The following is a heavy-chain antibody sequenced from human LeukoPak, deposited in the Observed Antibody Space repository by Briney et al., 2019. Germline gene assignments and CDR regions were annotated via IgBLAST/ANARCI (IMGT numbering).Heavy chain of an antibody. D-gene: IGHD2-15*01. Sequence: GGSLRLSCAASGFTFSSYEMNWVRQAPGKGLEWVSYISSSGSTIYYADSVKGRFTISRDNTKNTLYLQMNSLRAEDTAVYYCAKDGGSDPDAFDIWGQGTMVTVSS. CDR3: AKDGGSDPDAFDI. V-gene: IGHV3-48*03. CDR2: ISSSGSTI. J-gene: IGHJ3*02. CDR1: GFTFSSYE.